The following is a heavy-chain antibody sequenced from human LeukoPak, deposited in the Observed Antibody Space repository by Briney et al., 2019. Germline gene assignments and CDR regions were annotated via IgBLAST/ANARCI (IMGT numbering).Heavy chain of an antibody. CDR1: GGSISSGGYS. D-gene: IGHD4-17*01. V-gene: IGHV4-30-2*01. CDR2: IYHSGST. J-gene: IGHJ4*02. CDR3: ARCGDYADY. Sequence: SQTLSLTCAVSGGSISSGGYSWSWIRQPPGKGLEWIGYIYHSGSTYYNPSLKSRVTISVDRSKNQFSLKLSSVTAADTAVYYCARCGDYADYWGQGTLVTVSS.